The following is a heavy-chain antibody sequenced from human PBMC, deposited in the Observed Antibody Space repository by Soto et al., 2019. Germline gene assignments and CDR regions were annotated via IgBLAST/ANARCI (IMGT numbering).Heavy chain of an antibody. D-gene: IGHD1-26*01. CDR3: ARGPPIVGNTTPLDS. Sequence: PSETLSLTCTVSGGSITNSNWWSWVRLPPATGLEWIGDIYHAGSTKYNPSLERRVTMSVDTSNNQFALTLTSVTAADTAVYFCARGPPIVGNTTPLDSWGQGTLVTVSS. CDR1: GGSITNSNW. V-gene: IGHV4-4*02. CDR2: IYHAGST. J-gene: IGHJ4*02.